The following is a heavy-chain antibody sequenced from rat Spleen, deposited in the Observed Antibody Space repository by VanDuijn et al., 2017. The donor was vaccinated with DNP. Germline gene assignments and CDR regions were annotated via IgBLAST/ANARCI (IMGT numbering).Heavy chain of an antibody. CDR2: ISYDGSSP. CDR3: ATSSYFGYDYGFAY. V-gene: IGHV5-7*01. CDR1: GFTFNKYW. Sequence: EVQLVESGGDLVQPGRSLKVSCVASGFTFNKYWMTWVRQAPKKGLEWVATISYDGSSPYYRDSVKGRSTISRDNAKSTLYLKMNSLRSEDTATYYCATSSYFGYDYGFAYWGQGTLVTVSS. J-gene: IGHJ3*01. D-gene: IGHD1-7*01.